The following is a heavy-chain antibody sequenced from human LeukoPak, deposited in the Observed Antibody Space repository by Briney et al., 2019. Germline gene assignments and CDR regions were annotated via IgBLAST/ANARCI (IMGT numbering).Heavy chain of an antibody. J-gene: IGHJ4*02. D-gene: IGHD2-21*02. V-gene: IGHV3-11*01. CDR3: ARVENIVVVTPFDY. Sequence: GGSLRLSCAASGFTFSDYYMSWIRQAPGKGLEWGSYISSSGSTIYYADSVKGRFTISRDNAKNSLYLQMNSLRAEDTAVYYCARVENIVVVTPFDYWGQGTLVTVSS. CDR1: GFTFSDYY. CDR2: ISSSGSTI.